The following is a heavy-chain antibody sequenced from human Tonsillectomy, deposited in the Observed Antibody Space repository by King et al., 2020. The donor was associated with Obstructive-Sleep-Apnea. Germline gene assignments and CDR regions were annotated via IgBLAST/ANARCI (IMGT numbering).Heavy chain of an antibody. Sequence: VQLVESGGGLVQPGGSLRLSCDTSGFPFSSYSLNWVRQAPGKGLEWISYISSSSDAVYYADSVKGRFTISRDNAKSSLVLQMRSLRAEDTAVYYCARRAEIAVAGIVSFWGRGTLVTVSS. CDR1: GFPFSSYS. CDR3: ARRAEIAVAGIVSF. D-gene: IGHD6-19*01. V-gene: IGHV3-48*04. J-gene: IGHJ4*02. CDR2: ISSSSDAV.